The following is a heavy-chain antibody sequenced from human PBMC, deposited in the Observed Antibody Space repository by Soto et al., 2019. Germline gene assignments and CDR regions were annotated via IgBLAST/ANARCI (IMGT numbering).Heavy chain of an antibody. Sequence: SETLSLTCTVSGGSISSSSYYWGWIRQPPGKGLEWIGSIYYSGSTYYNPSLKSRVTISVDTSKNQFSLKLSSVTAADTAVYYCASSYGDYYYYYYGMDVWGQGTTVTVSS. CDR3: ASSYGDYYYYYYGMDV. CDR2: IYYSGST. V-gene: IGHV4-39*01. CDR1: GGSISSSSYY. D-gene: IGHD4-17*01. J-gene: IGHJ6*02.